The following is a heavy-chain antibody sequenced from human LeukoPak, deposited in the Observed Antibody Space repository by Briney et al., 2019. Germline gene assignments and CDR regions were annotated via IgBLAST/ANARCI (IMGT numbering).Heavy chain of an antibody. CDR1: GFTFSDYY. CDR3: ARDRGGGYDFWSGPTQGYFDY. CDR2: ISSSGSTI. V-gene: IGHV3-11*01. Sequence: PGGSLRLSCAASGFTFSDYYISWIRQAQGQGLECVSYISSSGSTIYYADSVKGRFTISRDNAKNSLYLQTNSLRAEDTAVYYCARDRGGGYDFWSGPTQGYFDYWGQGTLVTVSS. J-gene: IGHJ4*02. D-gene: IGHD3-3*01.